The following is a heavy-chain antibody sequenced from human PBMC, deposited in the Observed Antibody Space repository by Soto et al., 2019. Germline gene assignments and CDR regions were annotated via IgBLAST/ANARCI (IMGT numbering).Heavy chain of an antibody. CDR1: GFTFSSYA. Sequence: GGSLRLSCAASGFTFSSYAMSWVRQAPGKGLEWVSAISGSGGSTYYADSVKGRFTISRDNSKNTLYLQMNSLRAEDTAVYYCAKGRPASYDYDSSGYGTQFDYWGQGTLVTVSS. CDR3: AKGRPASYDYDSSGYGTQFDY. CDR2: ISGSGGST. D-gene: IGHD3-22*01. J-gene: IGHJ4*02. V-gene: IGHV3-23*01.